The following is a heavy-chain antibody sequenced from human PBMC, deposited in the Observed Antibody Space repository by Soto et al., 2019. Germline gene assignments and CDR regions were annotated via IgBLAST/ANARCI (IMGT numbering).Heavy chain of an antibody. CDR1: GDSVSSNSAA. CDR2: TYYRSKWYN. J-gene: IGHJ4*02. V-gene: IGHV6-1*01. Sequence: QPLSLTCAPAISGDSVSSNSAAWNWIRQSPSRGLEWLGRTYYRSKWYNDYAVSVKSRITINPDTSKNQFSLQLNSVTPEDTAVYYCARAPYYYDSSGYPPTYYFDYGGQGTLVTVSS. CDR3: ARAPYYYDSSGYPPTYYFDY. D-gene: IGHD3-22*01.